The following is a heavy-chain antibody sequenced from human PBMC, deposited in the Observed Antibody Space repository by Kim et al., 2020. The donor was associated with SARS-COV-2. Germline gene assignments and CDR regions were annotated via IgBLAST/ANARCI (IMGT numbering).Heavy chain of an antibody. V-gene: IGHV3-23*01. D-gene: IGHD4-4*01. Sequence: GGSLRLSCAASGLTFDNYALSWVRQAPGKGLEWVSTISGSGGATYYADSVQGRFTISRDNSKNTLYLQMNSLRAEDTAIFYCAKGDGNYFFDYWGQGTLVTVSS. J-gene: IGHJ4*02. CDR1: GLTFDNYA. CDR3: AKGDGNYFFDY. CDR2: ISGSGGAT.